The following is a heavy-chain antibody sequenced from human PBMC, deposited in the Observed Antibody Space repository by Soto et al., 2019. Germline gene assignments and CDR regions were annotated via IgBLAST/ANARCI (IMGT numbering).Heavy chain of an antibody. V-gene: IGHV3-23*01. Sequence: PGGSLRLSCAASGFTFSSYAMSWVRQAPGKGLEWVSAISGSGGSTYYADSVKGRFTISRDNSKNTLYLQMNSLRAEDTAVYYCAKDLIVSSSGWYGAGATDYWGQGTLVTVSS. CDR2: ISGSGGST. J-gene: IGHJ4*02. D-gene: IGHD6-19*01. CDR1: GFTFSSYA. CDR3: AKDLIVSSSGWYGAGATDY.